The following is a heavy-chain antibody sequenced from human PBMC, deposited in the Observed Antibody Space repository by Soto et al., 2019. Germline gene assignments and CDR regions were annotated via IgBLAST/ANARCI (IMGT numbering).Heavy chain of an antibody. CDR2: INHSGST. D-gene: IGHD3-9*01. J-gene: IGHJ2*01. CDR3: ARVSHAVQGVIRYRPPVLAFLRNRSSDL. Sequence: GKGLEWIGEINHSGSTNYNPSLKSRVTISVDTSKNQFSLKLSSVTAADTAVYYCARVSHAVQGVIRYRPPVLAFLRNRSSDL. V-gene: IGHV4-34*01.